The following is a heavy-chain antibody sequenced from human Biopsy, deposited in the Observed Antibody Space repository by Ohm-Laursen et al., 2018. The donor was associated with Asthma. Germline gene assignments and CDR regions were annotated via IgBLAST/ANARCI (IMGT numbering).Heavy chain of an antibody. D-gene: IGHD1-1*01. CDR3: ARGQKDRGSDALES. Sequence: SLRLSCAASGFVFSQARMHWVRQAPGKGLEWVAAVSSEGHSTSYDDSVKGRFTISRDNSKSRLFLQMDSLRVADSAVYYCARGQKDRGSDALESWGQGEKVAVSS. J-gene: IGHJ3*02. V-gene: IGHV3-30*03. CDR2: VSSEGHST. CDR1: GFVFSQAR.